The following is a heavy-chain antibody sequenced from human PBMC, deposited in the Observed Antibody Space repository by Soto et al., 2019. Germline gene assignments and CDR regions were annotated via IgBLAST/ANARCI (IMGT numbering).Heavy chain of an antibody. CDR3: IRGRQCWVQL. CDR1: GFTFDDYA. D-gene: IGHD4-4*01. CDR2: ITWSGGTR. J-gene: IGHJ1*01. V-gene: IGHV3-9*01. Sequence: DVQLVESGRSLVQPGRSLRLSCVASGFTFDDYAMHWVRQAPGKGLEWVSGITWSGGTRDYADSVKGRFTISRDNAKNSVYLQMDSLIVEDTALYYCIRGRQCWVQLWGRGTLVTVSS.